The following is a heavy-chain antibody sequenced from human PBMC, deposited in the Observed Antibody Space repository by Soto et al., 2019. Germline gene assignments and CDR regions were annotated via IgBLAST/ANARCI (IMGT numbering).Heavy chain of an antibody. CDR1: GYTFTSYG. D-gene: IGHD3-16*01. CDR2: ISAYNGNT. V-gene: IGHV1-18*01. Sequence: GASVKVSCKASGYTFTSYGYAWVRQAPGQGLEWMGWISAYNGNTNYAQKLQGRVTMTTDTSTSTAYMELRSLRSDDTAVYYCARARRGKDFDYWGQGTLVTVSS. J-gene: IGHJ4*02. CDR3: ARARRGKDFDY.